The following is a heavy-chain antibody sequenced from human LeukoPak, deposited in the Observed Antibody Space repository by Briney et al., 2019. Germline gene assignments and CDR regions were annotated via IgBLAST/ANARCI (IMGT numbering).Heavy chain of an antibody. CDR3: ATAPILRGEGGEHYRCGMDV. CDR1: VGSISSGNW. Sequence: SGTLSLTCGVSVGSISSGNWWSWVRQSPEKGLEWIGEIHHNGTRNYNPSLKSRVTISADTFQNHFSLIVTSLTAADTAVYYCATAPILRGEGGEHYRCGMDVWGQGTTVIVSS. V-gene: IGHV4-4*02. D-gene: IGHD2-2*02. CDR2: IHHNGTR. J-gene: IGHJ6*02.